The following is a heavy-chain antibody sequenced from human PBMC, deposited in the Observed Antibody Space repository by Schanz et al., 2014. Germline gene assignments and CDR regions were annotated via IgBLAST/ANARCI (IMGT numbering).Heavy chain of an antibody. CDR2: INGYNGHT. CDR1: GYTFTSYG. J-gene: IGHJ4*02. CDR3: ARDGVDAAAGGNY. D-gene: IGHD6-13*01. Sequence: QVQLVQSGAEVKKPGASVKVSCKASGYTFTSYGISWVRQAPGQGLEWMGWINGYNGHTLYAQKFQGRVTMTTDTSTSTSYMELTSLRFDDTAVYYCARDGVDAAAGGNYWGQGTLVTVSS. V-gene: IGHV1-18*01.